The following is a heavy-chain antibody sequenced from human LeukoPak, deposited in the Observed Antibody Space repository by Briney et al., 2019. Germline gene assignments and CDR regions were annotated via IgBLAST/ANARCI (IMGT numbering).Heavy chain of an antibody. CDR2: MNPNSGNT. CDR3: ARVGSWSDYNYYYYGMDV. Sequence: ASVKVSCKASGYTFTSYDINWVRQATGQGLEWMGWMNPNSGNTGYAQKFQGRVTMTRNTSISTAYRELSSLRSEDTAVYYCARVGSWSDYNYYYYGMDVWGQGTTVTVSS. V-gene: IGHV1-8*01. CDR1: GYTFTSYD. D-gene: IGHD6-13*01. J-gene: IGHJ6*02.